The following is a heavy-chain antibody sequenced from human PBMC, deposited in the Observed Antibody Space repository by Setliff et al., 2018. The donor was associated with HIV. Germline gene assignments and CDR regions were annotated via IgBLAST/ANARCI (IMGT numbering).Heavy chain of an antibody. D-gene: IGHD3-16*01. CDR3: AKSAFGGVSPFDY. J-gene: IGHJ4*02. V-gene: IGHV3-48*01. CDR2: ISSSSSTI. Sequence: GSLRLSCAASGFTFSSYSMNWVRQAPGKGLEWVSYISSSSSTIYYADSVKGRFTISRDNAKNSLYLQMNSLRAEGTAVYYCAKSAFGGVSPFDYWGQGTLVTVSS. CDR1: GFTFSSYS.